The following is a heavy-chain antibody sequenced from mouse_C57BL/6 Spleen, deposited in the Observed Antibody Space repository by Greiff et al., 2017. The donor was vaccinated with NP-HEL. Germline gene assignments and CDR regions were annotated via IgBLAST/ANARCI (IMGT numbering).Heavy chain of an antibody. V-gene: IGHV1-55*01. CDR2: IYPGSGST. D-gene: IGHD2-1*01. Sequence: QVQLQQPGAELVKPGASVKMSCKASGYTFTSYWITWVKQRPGQGLEWIGDIYPGSGSTNYNEKFKSKATLTVDTSSSTAYMQLSSLTSEDSAVYYCARGYYGNYDAMDYWGQGTSVTVSS. CDR3: ARGYYGNYDAMDY. J-gene: IGHJ4*01. CDR1: GYTFTSYW.